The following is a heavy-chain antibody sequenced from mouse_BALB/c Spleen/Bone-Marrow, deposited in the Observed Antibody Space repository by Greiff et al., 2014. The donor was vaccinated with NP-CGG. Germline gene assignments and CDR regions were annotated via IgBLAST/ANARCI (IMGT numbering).Heavy chain of an antibody. V-gene: IGHV1-18*01. CDR1: GYSFTGYT. Sequence: VQLQQPGPELVKPGASMKMSCKASGYSFTGYTMNWVKQSHGKNLEWIGLINPYNGGTSYNQKFKGKATLTVDKSSSTAYMELLSLTSEDSAVYYCARGDYYGSSSFAYWGQGTLVTVSA. J-gene: IGHJ3*01. CDR3: ARGDYYGSSSFAY. CDR2: INPYNGGT. D-gene: IGHD1-1*01.